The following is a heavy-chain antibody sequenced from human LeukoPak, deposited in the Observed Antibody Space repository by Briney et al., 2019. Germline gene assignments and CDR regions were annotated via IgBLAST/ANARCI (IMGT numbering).Heavy chain of an antibody. Sequence: QPGGSLRLSCAASGFTFSSYAMHWVRQALGKGLEWVAVISYDGSNKYYADSVKGRFTISRDNSKNTLYLQMNSLRAEDTAVYYYARREYSSAFNYWGQGTLVTVSS. V-gene: IGHV3-30*04. CDR3: ARREYSSAFNY. CDR1: GFTFSSYA. J-gene: IGHJ4*02. CDR2: ISYDGSNK. D-gene: IGHD6-19*01.